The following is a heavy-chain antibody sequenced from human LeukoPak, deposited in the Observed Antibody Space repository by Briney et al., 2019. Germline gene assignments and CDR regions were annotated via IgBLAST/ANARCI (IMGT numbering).Heavy chain of an antibody. V-gene: IGHV4-39*01. J-gene: IGHJ4*02. CDR3: VSPRGFGYGYFDY. Sequence: PSETLSLTCTVSGGSISSSSAYXXWIRQPPGKGLEWIGSIYYSKNTYYNPSLKSRVTISADTSKNQFSLTLGSVSATDTAVYYCVSPRGFGYGYFDYWGQGTLVTVSS. CDR2: IYYSKNT. D-gene: IGHD5-18*01. CDR1: GGSISSSSAY.